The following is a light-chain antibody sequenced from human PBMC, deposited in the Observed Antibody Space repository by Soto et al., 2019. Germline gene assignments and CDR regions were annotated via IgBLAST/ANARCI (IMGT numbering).Light chain of an antibody. CDR1: QSASTN. CDR2: GAS. Sequence: EIVLTQSPVTLSVSPGERATLFCRASQSASTNLAWYQHKPGQAPRLLIYGASTRATAIPARFSGSGSGTEFTLTINSLESEDFAVYYCQHYNSWPRIAFGQGTRPEIK. V-gene: IGKV3-15*01. CDR3: QHYNSWPRIA. J-gene: IGKJ5*01.